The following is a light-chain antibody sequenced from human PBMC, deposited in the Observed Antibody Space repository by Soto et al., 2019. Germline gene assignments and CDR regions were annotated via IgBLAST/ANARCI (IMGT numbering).Light chain of an antibody. CDR1: SSDVGSYNL. CDR3: CSYAGSSTLGV. J-gene: IGLJ1*01. V-gene: IGLV2-23*01. CDR2: ESS. Sequence: QSVLTQPASVSGSPGQSFTISCTGTSSDVGSYNLVSWYQQHPGKAPKLIICESSKRPSGVSNRFSGSKSGNTASLTISGLQAEDEADYYCCSYAGSSTLGVLGTGTKLTVL.